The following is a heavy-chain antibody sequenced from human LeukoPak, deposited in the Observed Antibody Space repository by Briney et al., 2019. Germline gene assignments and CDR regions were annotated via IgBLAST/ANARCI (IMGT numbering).Heavy chain of an antibody. D-gene: IGHD3-9*01. Sequence: PGGSLRLSCAVSGYTFSDHYIDWVRQAPGKGLEWIGHTRNKADNYATEYAASVKGRFTISRDDSRNSVYLQVDSLKTEDTAEYFCATGRSDILTGYPYWGQGTLVTVSS. CDR3: ATGRSDILTGYPY. CDR1: GYTFSDHY. V-gene: IGHV3-72*01. J-gene: IGHJ4*02. CDR2: TRNKADNYAT.